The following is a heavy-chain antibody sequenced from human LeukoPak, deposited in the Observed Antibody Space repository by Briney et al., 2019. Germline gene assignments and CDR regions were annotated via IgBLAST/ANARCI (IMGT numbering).Heavy chain of an antibody. CDR2: ISRSSSYI. CDR3: ARSTYDFWSGYRTPYYYYYMDV. Sequence: GGSLRLSCAASGFTFSSYSMNWVRQAPGKGGEWVSSISRSSSYIYYADSVKGRFTISRDNAKNSLYLQMNSLRAEDTAVYYCARSTYDFWSGYRTPYYYYYMDVWGKGTTVTVSS. D-gene: IGHD3-3*01. V-gene: IGHV3-21*01. J-gene: IGHJ6*03. CDR1: GFTFSSYS.